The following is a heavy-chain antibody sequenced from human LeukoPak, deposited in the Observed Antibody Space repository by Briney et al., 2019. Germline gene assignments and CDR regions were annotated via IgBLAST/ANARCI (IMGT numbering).Heavy chain of an antibody. D-gene: IGHD2-2*01. CDR2: IYYSGST. CDR1: GGSISSYY. V-gene: IGHV4-59*12. J-gene: IGHJ6*02. Sequence: SETLSLTCTVSGGSISSYYWSWIRQPPGKGLEWIGYIYYSGSTNYNPSLKSRVTISVDTSKNQFSLKLSSVTAADTAVYYCARGGGAYCSSTSCARAGMDVWGQGTTVTVSS. CDR3: ARGGGAYCSSTSCARAGMDV.